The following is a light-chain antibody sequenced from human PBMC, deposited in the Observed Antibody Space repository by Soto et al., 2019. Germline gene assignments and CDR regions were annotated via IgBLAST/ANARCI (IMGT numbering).Light chain of an antibody. CDR3: QTWGTGIRV. CDR1: SRHSNYA. Sequence: QLVLTQSPSASASLGASVKLTCTLSSRHSNYAIAWHQQQPEKGPRYLMKLNSDGSHRKGDGIPDRFSGSSSGAERYLTISSLQSEDEADYYCQTWGTGIRVFGTGTKLTVL. V-gene: IGLV4-69*01. J-gene: IGLJ1*01. CDR2: LNSDGSH.